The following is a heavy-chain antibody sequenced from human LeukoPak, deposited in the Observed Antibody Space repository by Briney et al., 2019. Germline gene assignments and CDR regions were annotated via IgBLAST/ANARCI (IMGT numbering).Heavy chain of an antibody. Sequence: PSETLSLTCTVSGVSISSSNSYWGWIRQPPGKGLEWIGSIYYSGNTYYNASLKSQISISIDTSKNQFSLKLTSVTAADTAVYYCARQTGSGLFILPGGQGTLVTVSS. CDR3: ARQTGSGLFILP. CDR1: GVSISSSNSY. D-gene: IGHD3/OR15-3a*01. V-gene: IGHV4-39*01. CDR2: IYYSGNT. J-gene: IGHJ4*02.